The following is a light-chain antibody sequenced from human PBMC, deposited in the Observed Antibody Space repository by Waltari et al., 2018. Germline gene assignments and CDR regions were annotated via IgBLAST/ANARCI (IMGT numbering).Light chain of an antibody. CDR1: SSNIGGNP. CDR3: AAWDDSRNGPV. CDR2: NND. Sequence: QSVLTQPPSASGTPGQRVTISCSGSSSNIGGNPVNWYQQLPGTAPKLLIYNNDQRPSGVPDRLSGSKSGTSASLAISGLQSEDEADYYCAAWDDSRNGPVFGGGTKLPVL. V-gene: IGLV1-44*01. J-gene: IGLJ3*02.